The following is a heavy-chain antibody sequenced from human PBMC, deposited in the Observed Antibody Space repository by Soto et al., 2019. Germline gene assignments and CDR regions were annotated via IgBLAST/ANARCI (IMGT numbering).Heavy chain of an antibody. Sequence: XXSVSLFSAPSGFTFSNAWLDWIPQSPGKGLEWVARIKIKTDGGTTDYAEPVKGRFAISRDASNNMVYLPMNSLKIEDTAVYYCTTDSYSTIIIVRFDYWGHGTLVTVSS. J-gene: IGHJ4*01. CDR2: IKIKTDGGTT. D-gene: IGHD3-22*01. CDR3: TTDSYSTIIIVRFDY. CDR1: GFTFSNAW. V-gene: IGHV3-15*07.